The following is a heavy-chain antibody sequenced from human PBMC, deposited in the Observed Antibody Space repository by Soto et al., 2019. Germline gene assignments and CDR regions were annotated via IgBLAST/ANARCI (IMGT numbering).Heavy chain of an antibody. CDR2: INRDGSER. J-gene: IGHJ4*02. Sequence: GGSLRLSCAASGFTFSSYWMSWVRQAPGKGLEWVANINRDGSERNYVDSVKGRFTISRDNTESSLYLQIDSLRVEDTAVFYCASYTNYALAYWGQGTLVTVSS. CDR3: ASYTNYALAY. CDR1: GFTFSSYW. V-gene: IGHV3-7*03. D-gene: IGHD3-3*01.